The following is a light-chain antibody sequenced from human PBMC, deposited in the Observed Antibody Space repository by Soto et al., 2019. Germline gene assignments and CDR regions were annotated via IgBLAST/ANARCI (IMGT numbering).Light chain of an antibody. Sequence: IQLTQSPSSLSASVGDRVTITCRASQGISSYLAWYQQKPGKAPKLLIYAASTLQSGVPSRFSGSGSGTDFTLTISSLQPADFATYYCQQLNSYPCTFGGGTKVEIK. CDR1: QGISSY. V-gene: IGKV1-9*01. J-gene: IGKJ4*01. CDR3: QQLNSYPCT. CDR2: AAS.